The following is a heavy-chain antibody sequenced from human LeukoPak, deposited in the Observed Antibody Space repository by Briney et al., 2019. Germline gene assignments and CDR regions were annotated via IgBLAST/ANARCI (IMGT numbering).Heavy chain of an antibody. D-gene: IGHD5-24*01. Sequence: SQTLSLTCTVSGGSISSGSYYWSWIRQPAGKGLEWIGRIYTSGSTNYNPPLKSRVTISVDTSKNQFSLKLSSVTAADTAVYYCARGPADYNKLKPGDRDGYNYKSKRTPFDYWGQGTLVTVSS. CDR3: ARGPADYNKLKPGDRDGYNYKSKRTPFDY. CDR2: IYTSGST. V-gene: IGHV4-61*02. CDR1: GGSISSGSYY. J-gene: IGHJ4*02.